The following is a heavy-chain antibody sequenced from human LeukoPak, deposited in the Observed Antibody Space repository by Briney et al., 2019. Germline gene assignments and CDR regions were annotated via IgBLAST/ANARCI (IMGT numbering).Heavy chain of an antibody. CDR1: GFTFSDYY. Sequence: GGSLRLSCAASGFTFSDYYMSWIRQAPGKGLEWVSYISSSSSYTNYVDSVKGRFTISRDNAKNSLYLQMNSLRAEDTAVYYCARYYGSGSYYDYYYYGMDVWGQGTTVTVSS. CDR2: ISSSSSYT. V-gene: IGHV3-11*06. CDR3: ARYYGSGSYYDYYYYGMDV. D-gene: IGHD3-10*01. J-gene: IGHJ6*02.